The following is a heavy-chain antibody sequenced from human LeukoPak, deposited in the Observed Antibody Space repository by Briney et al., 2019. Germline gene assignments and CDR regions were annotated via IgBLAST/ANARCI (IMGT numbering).Heavy chain of an antibody. CDR2: IYSGGST. D-gene: IGHD3-22*01. CDR3: AREYYDNSGGEDAFDI. CDR1: GFTVSSNY. V-gene: IGHV3-53*01. Sequence: GGSLRLSCAASGFTVSSNYMNWVRQAPGKGLEWVSVIYSGGSTFYAASVEGRVTISRDNSNNTLYLQMNSLRAEDTAMYYCAREYYDNSGGEDAFDIWGPGTMVTVSS. J-gene: IGHJ3*02.